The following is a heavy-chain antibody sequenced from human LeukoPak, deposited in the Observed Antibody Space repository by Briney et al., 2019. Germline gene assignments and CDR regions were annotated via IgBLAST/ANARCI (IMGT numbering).Heavy chain of an antibody. CDR2: INHSRST. CDR1: GGSFSGYY. J-gene: IGHJ4*02. D-gene: IGHD6-19*01. V-gene: IGHV4-34*01. Sequence: SETLSLTCAVYGGSFSGYYRSWIRQPPGKGLEWIGEINHSRSTTYNPSLKSRVTISVDTSKNQFSLKLSSVTAADTAVYYCASVEYSSGWYPGYDHWGQGTLVTVSS. CDR3: ASVEYSSGWYPGYDH.